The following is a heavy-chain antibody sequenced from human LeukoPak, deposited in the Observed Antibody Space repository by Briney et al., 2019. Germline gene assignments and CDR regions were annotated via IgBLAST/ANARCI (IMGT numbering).Heavy chain of an antibody. Sequence: ASVKVSCKASGYTFTSYGISWVRQAPGQGLEWMGWISAYNGNTNYAQKLQGRVTMTTDTSTGTAYMELRSLRSDDTAVYYCARAPWHQDYGDYDYYYGMDVWAKGPRSPSP. CDR3: ARAPWHQDYGDYDYYYGMDV. V-gene: IGHV1-18*01. CDR2: ISAYNGNT. D-gene: IGHD4-17*01. CDR1: GYTFTSYG. J-gene: IGHJ6*02.